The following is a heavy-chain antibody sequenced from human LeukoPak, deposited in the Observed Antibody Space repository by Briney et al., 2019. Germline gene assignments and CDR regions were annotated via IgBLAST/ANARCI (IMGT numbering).Heavy chain of an antibody. V-gene: IGHV3-49*04. CDR2: IRSKGYGGTT. Sequence: GGSLRLSCTASAFTFGDYAVHWVRQAPGKGLEWGGFIRSKGYGGTTEYAAPVSGRFTISRDASKGIAYLQMNSLKTEDTAVYYCTTYSSTWDLDAFDVWGQGTMVTVSS. CDR3: TTYSSTWDLDAFDV. CDR1: AFTFGDYA. J-gene: IGHJ3*01. D-gene: IGHD6-13*01.